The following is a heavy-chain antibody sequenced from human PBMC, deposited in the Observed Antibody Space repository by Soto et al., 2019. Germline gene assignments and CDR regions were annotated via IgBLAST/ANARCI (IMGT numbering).Heavy chain of an antibody. J-gene: IGHJ6*02. CDR1: GFTFSSYA. V-gene: IGHV3-23*01. CDR3: AKEKTYSSGWDGLDV. Sequence: EVQLLESGGGLVQPGGSMRLSCVASGFTFSSYAMSWVRQAPGKGLEWVSAISGSGGSTYYADSVKGRFTISRDNSKNTPYLQMNSLRAEDTAVYYCAKEKTYSSGWDGLDVWGQGTTVTVSS. CDR2: ISGSGGST. D-gene: IGHD6-19*01.